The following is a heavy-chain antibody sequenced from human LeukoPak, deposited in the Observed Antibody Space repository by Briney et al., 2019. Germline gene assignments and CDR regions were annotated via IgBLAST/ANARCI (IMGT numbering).Heavy chain of an antibody. Sequence: GGSLRLSCAASGFTFSSYWMNWVRQAPGKGLEWVANIKQDGSEKYYADSVKGRFTISRDNSKNTLYLQMNSLRVEDTAVYYCARVQREYYYDSSGIMGNWGQGTLVTVSS. CDR1: GFTFSSYW. CDR3: ARVQREYYYDSSGIMGN. D-gene: IGHD3-22*01. J-gene: IGHJ4*02. V-gene: IGHV3-7*01. CDR2: IKQDGSEK.